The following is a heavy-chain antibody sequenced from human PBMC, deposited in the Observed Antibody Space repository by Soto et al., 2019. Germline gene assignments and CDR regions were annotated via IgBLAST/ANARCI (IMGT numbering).Heavy chain of an antibody. CDR1: GGSISSSSYS. V-gene: IGHV4-39*01. CDR2: IYYSGST. J-gene: IGHJ6*02. CDR3: GRQPGHCGSTTCFGYYSVDV. D-gene: IGHD2-2*01. Sequence: QLQLQESGPRLVKPSETLSLTCSVSGGSISSSSYSWGWIRQPPGKGLEWIGTIYYSGSTHYNPSLEGRAAISADPPNNQLSPRLSSVTAADTAVYYCGRQPGHCGSTTCFGYYSVDVWGQGTTVTVS.